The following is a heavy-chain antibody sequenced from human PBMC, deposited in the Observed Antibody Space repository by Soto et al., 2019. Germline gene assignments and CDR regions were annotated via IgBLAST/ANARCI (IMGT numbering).Heavy chain of an antibody. CDR1: GYTFTSYA. CDR3: ARGIAVAGTDS. D-gene: IGHD6-19*01. J-gene: IGHJ5*02. V-gene: IGHV1-3*01. CDR2: INAGNGNT. Sequence: ASVKVSCKASGYTFTSYAMHWVRQAPGQRLEWMGWINAGNGNTKYSQKFQGRVTITRDASASTAYMELSSLRSEDTAVYYCARGIAVAGTDSWAQGTLVPVSS.